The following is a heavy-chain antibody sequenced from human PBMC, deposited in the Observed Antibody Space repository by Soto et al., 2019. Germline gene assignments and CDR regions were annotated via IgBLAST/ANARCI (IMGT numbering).Heavy chain of an antibody. CDR2: ISRTGST. Sequence: XETLSLTCTVSGGSIDSSNWWTWARQPPGKGLEWIGEISRTGSTNYNPSLRGRVTMSVDRSNNQFFLKVSSVIAADTAVYYCSKWHPMEPWGQGILVTV. J-gene: IGHJ4*02. CDR1: GGSIDSSNW. V-gene: IGHV4-4*02. D-gene: IGHD1-1*01. CDR3: SKWHPMEP.